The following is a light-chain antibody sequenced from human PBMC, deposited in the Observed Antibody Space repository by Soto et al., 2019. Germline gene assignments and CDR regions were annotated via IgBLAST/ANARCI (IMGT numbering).Light chain of an antibody. J-gene: IGKJ1*01. CDR1: QSISSY. Sequence: DIPMTQSPSSLSASVGDRVTITCRASQSISSYLNWYQQKPGKAPRVLIFAASSLQSGVPARFSGSGSGTDFTLTISSLQPEDFATYYCQQSYSPVWTFGQGTKVEIK. CDR3: QQSYSPVWT. V-gene: IGKV1-39*01. CDR2: AAS.